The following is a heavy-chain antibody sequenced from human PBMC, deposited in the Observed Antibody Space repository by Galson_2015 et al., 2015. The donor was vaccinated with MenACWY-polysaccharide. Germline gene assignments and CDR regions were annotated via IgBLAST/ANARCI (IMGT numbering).Heavy chain of an antibody. CDR3: AKGGREVDNWLDP. Sequence: SLRLSCAASGFTFSSYWMHWVRQVPGKGLVWVSRISSDGSNTSYADSVKGRFTISRDNAKNTLFLQMNSLRADDTAVYYCAKGGREVDNWLDPWGQGALVTVSS. V-gene: IGHV3-74*01. J-gene: IGHJ5*02. CDR1: GFTFSSYW. D-gene: IGHD1-26*01. CDR2: ISSDGSNT.